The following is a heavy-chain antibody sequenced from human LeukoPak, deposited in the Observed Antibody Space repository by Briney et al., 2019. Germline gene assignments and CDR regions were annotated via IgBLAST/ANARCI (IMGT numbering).Heavy chain of an antibody. J-gene: IGHJ4*02. D-gene: IGHD2/OR15-2a*01. V-gene: IGHV4-39*07. CDR2: IYYSGST. CDR3: ARVGASTIVDY. CDR1: GGSISSSSYY. Sequence: SSETLSLTYTVSGGSISSSSYYWGWIRQPPGKGLEWIGSIYYSGSTYYNPSLKSRVTISVDTSKNQFSLKLSSVTAADTAVYYCARVGASTIVDYWGQGTLVTVSS.